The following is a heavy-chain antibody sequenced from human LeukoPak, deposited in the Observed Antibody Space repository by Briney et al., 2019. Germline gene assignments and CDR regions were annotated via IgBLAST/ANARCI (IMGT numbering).Heavy chain of an antibody. J-gene: IGHJ4*02. CDR3: ARGGTRLYTSGSLDY. CDR2: IHTSGST. CDR1: GGSISSYY. V-gene: IGHV4-4*07. Sequence: SETLSLTCTVSGGSISSYYWSWIRQPAGKGLEWIGHIHTSGSTNYNPSLKSRVTVSVDTSKNQFSLELSSVTAADTAVYYCARGGTRLYTSGSLDYWGQGILVTVSS. D-gene: IGHD6-25*01.